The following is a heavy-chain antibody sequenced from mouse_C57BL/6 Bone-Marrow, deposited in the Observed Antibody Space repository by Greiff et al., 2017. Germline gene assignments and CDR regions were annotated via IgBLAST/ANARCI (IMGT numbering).Heavy chain of an antibody. CDR3: ARHERYYDYEEYFDY. CDR1: GYIFTEYT. D-gene: IGHD2-4*01. CDR2: FYPGSGSI. J-gene: IGHJ2*01. Sequence: VQLQQSGAELVKPGASVKLSCKASGYIFTEYTIHWVKQRSGQGLEWIGWFYPGSGSIKYNERFKDKATLTADKYTNTVYMELSRLTSEDAAVYFYARHERYYDYEEYFDYWGQGTTLTVSS. V-gene: IGHV1-62-2*01.